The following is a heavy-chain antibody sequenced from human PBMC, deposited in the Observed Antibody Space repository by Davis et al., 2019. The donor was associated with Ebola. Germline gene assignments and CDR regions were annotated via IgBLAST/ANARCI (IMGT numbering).Heavy chain of an antibody. CDR3: ARDFGYYGVVTENNWFDP. J-gene: IGHJ5*02. D-gene: IGHD3-3*01. CDR2: ISSSSSYI. CDR1: GLTFSSYS. Sequence: GESLRISCAASGLTFSSYSMNWVRQAPGKGLEWVSSISSSSSYIYYADSVKGRFTISRDNAKNSLYLQMNSLRAEDTAVYYCARDFGYYGVVTENNWFDPWGQGTLVTVSS. V-gene: IGHV3-21*01.